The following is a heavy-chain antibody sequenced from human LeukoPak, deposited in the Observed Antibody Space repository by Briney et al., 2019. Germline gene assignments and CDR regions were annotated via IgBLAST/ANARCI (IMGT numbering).Heavy chain of an antibody. CDR1: GGSISSGGYS. J-gene: IGHJ2*01. D-gene: IGHD3-22*01. CDR3: ARAFVAKVVMFDL. CDR2: IYHSGST. Sequence: SQTLSLTCAVSGGSISSGGYSWSWIRQPPGKGLEWIGYIYHSGSTYYNPSLKSRVTISVDRSKNQFSLRLSSVTAADTAVYYCARAFVAKVVMFDLWGRGTLVTVSS. V-gene: IGHV4-30-2*01.